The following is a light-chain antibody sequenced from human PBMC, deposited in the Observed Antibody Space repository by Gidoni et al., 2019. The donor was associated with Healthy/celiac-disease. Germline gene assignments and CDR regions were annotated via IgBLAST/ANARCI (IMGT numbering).Light chain of an antibody. J-gene: IGKJ5*01. V-gene: IGKV3-20*01. Sequence: CRASQSVSRRYLAWYQQTPGQALRLLTSGATSRATGIPDRFSDRGSGTDLTLTISRLEPEELAVYYCQQYGSSPRITFGQXTRLEIK. CDR1: QSVSRRY. CDR2: GAT. CDR3: QQYGSSPRIT.